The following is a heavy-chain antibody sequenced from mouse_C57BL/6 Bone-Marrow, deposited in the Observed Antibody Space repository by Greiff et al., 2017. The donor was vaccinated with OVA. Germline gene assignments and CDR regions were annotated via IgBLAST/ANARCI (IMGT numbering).Heavy chain of an antibody. Sequence: EVKLMESGGGLVQPGGSMKLSCVASGFTFSNYWMNWVRQSPEKGLEWVAQIRLKSDNYATHYAESVKGRFTISRDDSKSRVYLQMNNLRAEDTGIYYCTGYGNSFDYWGQGTTLTVSS. D-gene: IGHD2-1*01. V-gene: IGHV6-3*01. CDR1: GFTFSNYW. J-gene: IGHJ2*01. CDR2: IRLKSDNYAT. CDR3: TGYGNSFDY.